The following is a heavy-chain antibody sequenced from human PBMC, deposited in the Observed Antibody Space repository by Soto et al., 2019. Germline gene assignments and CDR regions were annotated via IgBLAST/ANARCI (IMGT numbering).Heavy chain of an antibody. J-gene: IGHJ5*02. Sequence: QITLKESGPTLVKPTQTLTLTCTFSGFSLSTSGVGVGWIRQPPGKALEWLALIYWDDVKWYSPSLKSRLTITKDTSRNQVVLTMTNMDPVDTATDYCVHIVSDGNRGLWFDPWGQGTMVTVSS. V-gene: IGHV2-5*02. CDR1: GFSLSTSGVG. D-gene: IGHD3-10*01. CDR2: IYWDDVK. CDR3: VHIVSDGNRGLWFDP.